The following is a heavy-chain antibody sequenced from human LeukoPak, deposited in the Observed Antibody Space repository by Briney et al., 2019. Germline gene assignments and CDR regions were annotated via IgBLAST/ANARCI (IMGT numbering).Heavy chain of an antibody. CDR3: ARYFGDYFDY. CDR1: GYTFTNYA. Sequence: ASVKVSCKASGYTFTNYAMHWVRQAPGQRLEWMGWINAGNGHTKYSQNFQDRVTITTDTSATTVYMELSSLRSEDTAVYYCARYFGDYFDYWGQGTLVTVSS. D-gene: IGHD4-17*01. CDR2: INAGNGHT. J-gene: IGHJ4*02. V-gene: IGHV1-3*01.